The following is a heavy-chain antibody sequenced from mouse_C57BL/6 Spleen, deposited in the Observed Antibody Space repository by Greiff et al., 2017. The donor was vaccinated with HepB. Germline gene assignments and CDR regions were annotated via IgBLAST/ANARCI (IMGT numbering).Heavy chain of an antibody. CDR1: GFNIKDDY. CDR3: TTRGITGAWFAY. D-gene: IGHD2-4*01. Sequence: EVQLQQSGAELVRPGASVKLSCTASGFNIKDDYMHWVKQRPEQGLEWIGWIDPENGDTEYASKFQGKATITADTSSNTAYLQLSSLTSEDTAVYYCTTRGITGAWFAYWGQGTLVTVSA. J-gene: IGHJ3*01. V-gene: IGHV14-4*01. CDR2: IDPENGDT.